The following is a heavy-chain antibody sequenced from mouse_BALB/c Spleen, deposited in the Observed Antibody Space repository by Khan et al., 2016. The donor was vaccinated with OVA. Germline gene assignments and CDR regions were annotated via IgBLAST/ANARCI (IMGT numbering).Heavy chain of an antibody. D-gene: IGHD1-1*01. Sequence: EVELVESGGGLVQPGGSLKLSCAASGFTFSSYGMSWVRQTPDKRLELVATINSNGGRTYYPDSVKGRFTISRDNAKNTLYLQMSGLRSEDTAMFFCTRLAYYYDSEGFAYWGQGTLVTVSA. J-gene: IGHJ3*01. CDR3: TRLAYYYDSEGFAY. CDR1: GFTFSSYG. CDR2: INSNGGRT. V-gene: IGHV5-6-3*01.